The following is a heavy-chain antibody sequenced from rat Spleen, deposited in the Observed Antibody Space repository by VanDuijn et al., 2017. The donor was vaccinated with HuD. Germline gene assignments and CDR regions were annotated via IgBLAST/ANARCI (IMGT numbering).Heavy chain of an antibody. CDR2: IGSSGGST. CDR3: TRDSDIPTYYFDF. CDR1: GFTFSSFP. Sequence: EVQLVESGGGLVQPGRSMKLSCAASGFTFSSFPMAWVRQAPTKGLEWVATIGSSGGSTFYRDSVKGRFTISRDNAKSTLYLQMNVLRSEDTATYYCTRDSDIPTYYFDFWGQGVMVTVSS. V-gene: IGHV5-46*01. D-gene: IGHD2-1*01. J-gene: IGHJ2*01.